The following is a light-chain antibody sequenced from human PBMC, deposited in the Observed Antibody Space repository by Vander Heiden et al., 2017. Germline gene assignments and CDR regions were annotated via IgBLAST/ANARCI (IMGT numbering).Light chain of an antibody. CDR2: DVS. Sequence: QSALTQPASVSGSPGQSITISCTGSSSDIGCYNYVSWYQQHPGKAPKLMIYDVSNRPSGVSNRFSGSKSGNTASLTISGLQAEDEADYYCSSYTSSSTRVFGGGTKFTVL. CDR3: SSYTSSSTRV. V-gene: IGLV2-14*03. CDR1: SSDIGCYNY. J-gene: IGLJ3*02.